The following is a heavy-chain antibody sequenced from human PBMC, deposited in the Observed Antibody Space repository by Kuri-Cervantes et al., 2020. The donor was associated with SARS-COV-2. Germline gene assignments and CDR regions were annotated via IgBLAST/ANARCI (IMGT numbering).Heavy chain of an antibody. J-gene: IGHJ4*02. Sequence: LSLTCEVYGGSLSYYYWSWVRQAPGKGLEWVAVIWYDGSNKYYADSVKGRFTISRDNSKNTLYLQMNSLRAEDTAVYYCARAQQWLEPNFDYWGQGTLVTVSS. V-gene: IGHV3-33*08. CDR1: GGSLSYYY. CDR3: ARAQQWLEPNFDY. D-gene: IGHD6-19*01. CDR2: IWYDGSNK.